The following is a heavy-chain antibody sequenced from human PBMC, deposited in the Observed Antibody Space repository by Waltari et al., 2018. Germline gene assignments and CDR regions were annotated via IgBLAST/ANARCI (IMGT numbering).Heavy chain of an antibody. CDR1: GFTVSSNF. V-gene: IGHV3-53*01. CDR3: AGRTGDYFDY. CDR2: IDSGGDT. Sequence: EVQLVESGGGLIQPGGSLRLSCAASGFTVSSNFMTWVRQAPGKGLEDVSVIDSGGDTYYAASVKGRFTISRDNSKNTLYLQMNSLRAEDTAVYFCAGRTGDYFDYWGQGTLVTVSS. J-gene: IGHJ4*02.